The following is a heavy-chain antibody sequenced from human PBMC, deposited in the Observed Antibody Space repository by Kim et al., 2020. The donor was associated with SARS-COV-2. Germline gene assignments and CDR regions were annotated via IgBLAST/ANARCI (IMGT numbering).Heavy chain of an antibody. CDR1: GFTFSSYA. J-gene: IGHJ4*02. D-gene: IGHD5-12*01. CDR2: ISYDGSNK. V-gene: IGHV3-30*04. Sequence: GGSLGLSCAASGFTFSSYAMHWVRQAPGKGLEWVAVISYDGSNKYYADSVKGRFTISRDNSKNTLYLQMNSLRAEDTAVYYCAREEEDIGALGYWGQGTL. CDR3: AREEEDIGALGY.